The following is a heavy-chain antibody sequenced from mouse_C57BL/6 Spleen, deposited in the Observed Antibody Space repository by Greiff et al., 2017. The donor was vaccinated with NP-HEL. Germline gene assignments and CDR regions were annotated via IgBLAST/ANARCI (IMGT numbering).Heavy chain of an antibody. V-gene: IGHV5-9*01. J-gene: IGHJ3*01. CDR2: ISGGGGNT. CDR1: GFTFSSYT. CDR3: ARHGKTWFAY. Sequence: EVMLVESGGGLVKPGGSLKLSCAASGFTFSSYTMSWVRQTPEKRLEWVATISGGGGNTYYPDSVKGRFTISRDNAKNTLYLPMSSLRSEDTALYYCARHGKTWFAYWGQGTLVTVSA.